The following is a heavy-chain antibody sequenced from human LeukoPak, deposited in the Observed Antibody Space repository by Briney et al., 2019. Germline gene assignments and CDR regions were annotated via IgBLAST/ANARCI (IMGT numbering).Heavy chain of an antibody. CDR3: ARVADCSGGSCYSGVVYFDY. Sequence: GGSLRLSCAASGFTFSSYWMSWVRQAPGKGLEWVANIKQDGSEKYYVDSVKGRFTISRDNTKNSLYLQMNSLRAEDTAVYYCARVADCSGGSCYSGVVYFDYWGQGTLVTVSS. V-gene: IGHV3-7*01. CDR2: IKQDGSEK. D-gene: IGHD2-15*01. CDR1: GFTFSSYW. J-gene: IGHJ4*02.